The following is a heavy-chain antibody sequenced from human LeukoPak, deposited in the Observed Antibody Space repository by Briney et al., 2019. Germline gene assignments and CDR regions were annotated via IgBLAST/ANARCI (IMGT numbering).Heavy chain of an antibody. Sequence: PGGSLRLSCAASGFTFSSYEMNWVRQAPGKGLKWVSYISSSGSTIYYADSVKGRFTISRDNAKNSLYLQMNSQRAEDTAVYYCARGPAFSDYDSSGYTDYWGQGTLVTVSS. CDR2: ISSSGSTI. D-gene: IGHD3-22*01. CDR1: GFTFSSYE. J-gene: IGHJ4*02. V-gene: IGHV3-48*03. CDR3: ARGPAFSDYDSSGYTDY.